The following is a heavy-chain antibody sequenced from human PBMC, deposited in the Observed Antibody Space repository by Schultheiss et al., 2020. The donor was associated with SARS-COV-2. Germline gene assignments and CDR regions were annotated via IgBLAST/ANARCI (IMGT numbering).Heavy chain of an antibody. J-gene: IGHJ4*02. V-gene: IGHV3-15*01. CDR2: IKSKTDGGTT. CDR1: GFTFSDYY. CDR3: TTDDPYSSGWYSDY. D-gene: IGHD6-19*01. Sequence: GESLKISCAASGFTFSDYYMSWVRQAPGKGLEWVGRIKSKTDGGTTDYAAPVKGRFTISRDDSKNTLYLQMNSLKTEDTAVYYCTTDDPYSSGWYSDYWGQGTLVTVSS.